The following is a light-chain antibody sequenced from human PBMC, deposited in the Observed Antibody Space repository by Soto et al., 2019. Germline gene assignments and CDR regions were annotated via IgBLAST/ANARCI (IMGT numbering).Light chain of an antibody. CDR2: EVS. CDR3: SSNAKINISESV. V-gene: IGLV2-8*01. Sequence: QSALTQPPSASGSPGHSVTISCTGTSSDVGTYKFVSWLLQHPGKAPKLMTYEVSKRLSGVPDRYSGSESGKTAAMTVSGLQAEDEGDYYCSSNAKINISESVVGTGTKVTVL. CDR1: SSDVGTYKF. J-gene: IGLJ1*01.